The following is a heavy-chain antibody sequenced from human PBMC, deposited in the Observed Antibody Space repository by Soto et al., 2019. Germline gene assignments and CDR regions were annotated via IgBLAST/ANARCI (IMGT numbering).Heavy chain of an antibody. D-gene: IGHD3-9*01. CDR1: GGSISSSNW. CDR2: IYHSGST. V-gene: IGHV4-4*02. Sequence: SETLSLTXAVSGGSISSSNWWSWVRQPPGKGLEWIGEIYHSGSTNYNPSLKSRVTISVDKSKNQFSLKLSSVTAADTAVYYCARDRLRYFDWLPPDYYYYGMDVWGQGTTVTVSS. J-gene: IGHJ6*02. CDR3: ARDRLRYFDWLPPDYYYYGMDV.